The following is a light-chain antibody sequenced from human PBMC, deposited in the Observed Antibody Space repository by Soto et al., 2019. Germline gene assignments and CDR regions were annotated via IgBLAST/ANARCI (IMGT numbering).Light chain of an antibody. CDR2: DAS. J-gene: IGKJ1*01. Sequence: DIQMTPSPSTLSASVGDRVTITCRASQSISSWLAWYQQKPGKAPKLLIYDASSLESGVPSRVSGSGSGTEFTLTISSLQPDDFATYYCQQYNSYSRTFGQGTKVDIK. CDR1: QSISSW. CDR3: QQYNSYSRT. V-gene: IGKV1-5*01.